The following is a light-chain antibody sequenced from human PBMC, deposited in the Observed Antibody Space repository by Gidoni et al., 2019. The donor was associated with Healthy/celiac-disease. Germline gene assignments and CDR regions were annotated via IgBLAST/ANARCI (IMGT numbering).Light chain of an antibody. CDR2: VAS. Sequence: EIVLTHSPATLSVSPGERATLSCRASQSGSSNLAWYQQKPGPAPRLLIYVASTRATGSPARCSGRGSGTEFTLTISSLQSEDFGVYYCQQYNSWSRTFXQXTKVVIK. J-gene: IGKJ1*01. V-gene: IGKV3-15*01. CDR3: QQYNSWSRT. CDR1: QSGSSN.